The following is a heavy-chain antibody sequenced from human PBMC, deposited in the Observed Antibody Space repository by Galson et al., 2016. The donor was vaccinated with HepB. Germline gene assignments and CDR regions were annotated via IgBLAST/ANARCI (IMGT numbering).Heavy chain of an antibody. V-gene: IGHV4-30-2*01. CDR1: GGSMSGGGYS. J-gene: IGHJ3*02. Sequence: TLSLTCAFSGGSMSGGGYSWSWIRQPPGKGLEWIGYIYHSGSTTYNPSLKSPVTISVDRSKNQFSLKLSSVTAADTAVYYCARGGRDDAFDIWGQGTMVTVSS. CDR2: IYHSGST. CDR3: ARGGRDDAFDI.